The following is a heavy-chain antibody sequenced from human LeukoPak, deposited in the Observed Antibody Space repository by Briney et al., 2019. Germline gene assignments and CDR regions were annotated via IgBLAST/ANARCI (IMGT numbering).Heavy chain of an antibody. CDR2: INHSGGI. D-gene: IGHD3-10*01. V-gene: IGHV4-34*01. CDR3: ARGSAQLYGSGRRYFDY. J-gene: IGHJ4*02. Sequence: PSETLSLTCAVYNESFSGYYWSWIRQSPGKGLEWIGRINHSGGIRYNPSLQTRVTLSVDTSKNQFSLKLSSVTAADTAVYYCARGSAQLYGSGRRYFDYWGQGTLVTVSS. CDR1: NESFSGYY.